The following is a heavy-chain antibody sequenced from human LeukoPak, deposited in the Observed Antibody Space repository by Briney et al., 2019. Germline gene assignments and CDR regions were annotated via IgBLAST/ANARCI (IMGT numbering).Heavy chain of an antibody. CDR3: ARPNTGTPPPPFFVVFDI. V-gene: IGHV1-18*01. Sequence: ASVKVSCKASGYTFTSYGISWVRQAPGQGLEWMGWISAYNGNTNYAQKLQGRVTMTTDTSTSTAYMELRSLRSDDTAVYYCARPNTGTPPPPFFVVFDIWGQGTMATVSS. CDR1: GYTFTSYG. J-gene: IGHJ3*02. CDR2: ISAYNGNT. D-gene: IGHD3-3*01.